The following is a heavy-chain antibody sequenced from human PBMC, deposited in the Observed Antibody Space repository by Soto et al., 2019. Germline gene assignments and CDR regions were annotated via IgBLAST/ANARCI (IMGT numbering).Heavy chain of an antibody. CDR2: ISYDGSKK. J-gene: IGHJ6*02. CDR1: GFTFDNYG. Sequence: QVQLVASGGGVVQPGRSLRLSGVASGFTFDNYGLHWVRQAPGKGLEWVAVISYDGSKKFYADSVTGRFTISRDNSKNTLYLQMNTLRVEDTDVYYCAKDLDVVVVVTATRGLDVWGQGTTVTVSS. CDR3: AKDLDVVVVVTATRGLDV. V-gene: IGHV3-30*18. D-gene: IGHD2-15*01.